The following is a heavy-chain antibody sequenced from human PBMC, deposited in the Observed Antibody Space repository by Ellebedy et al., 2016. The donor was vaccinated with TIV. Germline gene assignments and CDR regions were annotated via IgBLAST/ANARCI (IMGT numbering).Heavy chain of an antibody. J-gene: IGHJ4*02. Sequence: MPSETLSLTCTVSGGSISSYYWSWIRQPPGKGLEWIGYIYYSGSTNYNPSLKSRLTISVDTSKNQFSLQLSSVTAADTAVYYCARGVPSYTSCYVDYWGQGTLVTASS. CDR3: ARGVPSYTSCYVDY. D-gene: IGHD2-2*01. CDR2: IYYSGST. CDR1: GGSISSYY. V-gene: IGHV4-59*12.